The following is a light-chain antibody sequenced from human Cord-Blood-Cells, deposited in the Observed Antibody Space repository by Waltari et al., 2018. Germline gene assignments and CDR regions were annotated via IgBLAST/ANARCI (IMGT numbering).Light chain of an antibody. Sequence: EIVMTQSPATLSVSPGERATLSCRASQSVSSNLAWYQQKPGQAPRLLIYGASTRATGIPTRFSGSGSGTEFTLTISSLQSEDFVVYYCQQYNNWPFTVGGGTKVEIK. CDR3: QQYNNWPFT. J-gene: IGKJ4*01. V-gene: IGKV3-15*01. CDR1: QSVSSN. CDR2: GAS.